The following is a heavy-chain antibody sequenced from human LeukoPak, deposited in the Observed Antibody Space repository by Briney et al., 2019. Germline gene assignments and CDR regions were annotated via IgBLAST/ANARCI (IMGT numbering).Heavy chain of an antibody. J-gene: IGHJ4*02. D-gene: IGHD5-24*01. CDR1: GYTFTSDG. CDR2: ISAYNGNT. CDR3: VRDGYNPGFDY. Sequence: ASVKVSCKASGYTFTSDGISWVRKAPGQGLEWMGWISAYNGNTNYAQKLQGRVTMTTDTSTSTAYMELRSLRSDDTAVYYCVRDGYNPGFDYWGQGTLVTVSS. V-gene: IGHV1-18*01.